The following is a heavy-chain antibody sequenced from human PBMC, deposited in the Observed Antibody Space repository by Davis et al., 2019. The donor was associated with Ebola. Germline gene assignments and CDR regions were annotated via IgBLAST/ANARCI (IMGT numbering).Heavy chain of an antibody. CDR3: SRANGYPLYNMDV. J-gene: IGHJ6*03. CDR2: IYHSVIT. D-gene: IGHD5-18*01. CDR1: GGSISSINW. Sequence: MPSDTLSPTCALSGGSISSINWWSCARQPPGKGLEWIGEIYHSVITNTNPSLKSRVTISVDNSKNQFTLNLSSVIAADTAVYYCSRANGYPLYNMDVWGKGTTVTVSS. V-gene: IGHV4-4*02.